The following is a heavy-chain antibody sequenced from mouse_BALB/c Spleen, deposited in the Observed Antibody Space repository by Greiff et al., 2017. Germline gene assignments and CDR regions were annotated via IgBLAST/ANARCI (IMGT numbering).Heavy chain of an antibody. J-gene: IGHJ4*01. CDR1: GFSLTSYG. CDR3: ALHYYGYTMDY. D-gene: IGHD1-2*01. Sequence: VKLMESGPGLVAPSQSLSITCTVSGFSLTSYGVHWVRQPPGKGLEWLGVIWAGGSTNYNSALMSRLSISKDNSKSQVFLKMNSLQTDDTAMYYCALHYYGYTMDYWGQGTSVTVSS. CDR2: IWAGGST. V-gene: IGHV2-9*02.